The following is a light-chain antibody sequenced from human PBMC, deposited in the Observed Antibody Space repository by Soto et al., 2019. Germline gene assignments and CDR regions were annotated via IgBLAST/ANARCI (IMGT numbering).Light chain of an antibody. J-gene: IGLJ1*01. CDR1: SSDVGGYNY. V-gene: IGLV2-14*01. Sequence: QSVLTQPASVSGSPGQSVTISCTGTSSDVGGYNYVSWYQHHPGKAPKLIIYDVNNRPSGISDRFSGSKSGNTASLTISGLRAEDEAEYYCTSYTDITTYLSGSGTKVTV. CDR2: DVN. CDR3: TSYTDITTYL.